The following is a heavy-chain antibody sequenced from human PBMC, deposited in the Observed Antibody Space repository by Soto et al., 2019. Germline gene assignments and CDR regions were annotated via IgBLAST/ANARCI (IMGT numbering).Heavy chain of an antibody. V-gene: IGHV3-23*01. CDR3: AQGGYSSGWYLALAT. J-gene: IGHJ5*02. CDR1: GFTFSDHG. Sequence: EVQLLESGGGLVQPGGSLRLSCVGSGFTFSDHGMSWVRQAPGKGLEWVSALTASGTNTHYADSVKDRFVIFRDNSKNTLYLQMHRLTAADTAMYFCAQGGYSSGWYLALATWGQGTLVTVSS. CDR2: LTASGTNT. D-gene: IGHD6-19*01.